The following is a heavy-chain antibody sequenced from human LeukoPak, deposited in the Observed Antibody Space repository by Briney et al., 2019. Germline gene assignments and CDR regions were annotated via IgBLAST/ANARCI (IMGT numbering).Heavy chain of an antibody. D-gene: IGHD4-17*01. CDR2: ISYDGSKK. CDR3: AKDDPRRSGTTVTTGWFDP. Sequence: PGGSLRLSCAASGFTFSSYAMHWVRQAPGKGLEWVAVISYDGSKKCYADSVKGRFTISRDNSKNTMDLEMNSLRADDTAVYYCAKDDPRRSGTTVTTGWFDPWGQGTLVTVCS. CDR1: GFTFSSYA. J-gene: IGHJ5*02. V-gene: IGHV3-30*18.